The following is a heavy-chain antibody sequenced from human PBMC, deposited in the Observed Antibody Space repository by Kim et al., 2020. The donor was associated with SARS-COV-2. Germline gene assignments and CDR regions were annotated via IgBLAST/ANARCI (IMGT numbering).Heavy chain of an antibody. V-gene: IGHV3-23*01. CDR3: GKDEMDRNDY. J-gene: IGHJ4*02. Sequence: YTDSRNGRFTISRDNAKNTLYLQMNNLRAEDTAVDYCGKDEMDRNDYWGQGTLVTVSS. D-gene: IGHD2-2*03.